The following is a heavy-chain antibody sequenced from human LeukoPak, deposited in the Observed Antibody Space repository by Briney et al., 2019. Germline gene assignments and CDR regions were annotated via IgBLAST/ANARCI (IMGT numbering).Heavy chain of an antibody. D-gene: IGHD4-17*01. V-gene: IGHV1-69*06. CDR3: ARVHMTTVTTYPFDY. CDR2: IIPIFGTA. CDR1: GGTFSSYA. J-gene: IGHJ4*02. Sequence: SVKVSCKASGGTFSSYAISWVRQAPGQGLEWMGGIIPIFGTANYAQKFQGRVTITADKSTSTAYMELSSLRSEDTAVYYCARVHMTTVTTYPFDYWGQGTLVTVSS.